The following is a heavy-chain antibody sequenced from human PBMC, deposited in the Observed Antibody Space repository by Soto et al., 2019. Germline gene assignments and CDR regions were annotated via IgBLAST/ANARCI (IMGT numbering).Heavy chain of an antibody. Sequence: SETLSLTCAVSGYSISSGYYWGWIRQPPGKGLEWIGSWYRSGVTYYNPSLKGRVSMSVDTSNNQFSLKLSSVTAADTAVYYCARVAYFDSSGHYYCFDYWGQGTLVTVSS. D-gene: IGHD3-22*01. V-gene: IGHV4-38-2*01. CDR3: ARVAYFDSSGHYYCFDY. CDR1: GYSISSGYY. J-gene: IGHJ4*02. CDR2: WYRSGVT.